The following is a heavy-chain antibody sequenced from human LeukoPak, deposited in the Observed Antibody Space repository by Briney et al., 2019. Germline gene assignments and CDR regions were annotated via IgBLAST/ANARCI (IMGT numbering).Heavy chain of an antibody. CDR1: GFTASSDY. Sequence: GGSLRLSCAASGFTASSDYMSWVRQAPGKGLEWVSLIYSGGDTYYADSVKGRFTISSDNSKNTLYLQMNSLRAEDTAVYYCARDPGLPSGMGVWGQGTTVTVSS. CDR3: ARDPGLPSGMGV. V-gene: IGHV3-66*02. J-gene: IGHJ6*02. CDR2: IYSGGDT. D-gene: IGHD3-10*01.